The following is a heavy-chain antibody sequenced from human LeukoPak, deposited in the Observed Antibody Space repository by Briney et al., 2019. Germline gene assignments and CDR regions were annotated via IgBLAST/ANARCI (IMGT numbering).Heavy chain of an antibody. V-gene: IGHV5-51*01. CDR1: GYSFTNYW. CDR2: IYPGDSDT. CDR3: ARHLRLWQNWFGP. D-gene: IGHD5-18*01. Sequence: PGESLKISCKGSGYSFTNYWIGWVRQMPGKGPEWMVIIYPGDSDTRYSPSFQGQVTISADKSISTAYLQWSSLKASDTAMYYCARHLRLWQNWFGPWGQGTLVTVSS. J-gene: IGHJ5*02.